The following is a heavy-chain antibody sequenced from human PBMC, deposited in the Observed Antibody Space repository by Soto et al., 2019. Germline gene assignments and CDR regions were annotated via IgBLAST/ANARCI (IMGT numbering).Heavy chain of an antibody. Sequence: GGSLRLSCVASEFSFSRYAMTWVRQAAGKGLQWVAGLGPDGRNTFYGESVRGRFTISRDNSRNTLYLQMSSLRAEDTAVYFCVKQMTTWTDSFFDFWGKGIQVTVSS. D-gene: IGHD4-17*01. V-gene: IGHV3-23*01. J-gene: IGHJ4*02. CDR2: LGPDGRNT. CDR1: EFSFSRYA. CDR3: VKQMTTWTDSFFDF.